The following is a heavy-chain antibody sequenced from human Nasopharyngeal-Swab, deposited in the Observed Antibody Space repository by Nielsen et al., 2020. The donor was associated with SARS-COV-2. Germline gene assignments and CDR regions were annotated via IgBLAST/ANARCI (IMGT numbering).Heavy chain of an antibody. V-gene: IGHV4-30-4*01. Sequence: WVRQPPGKGLEWIGYIYYSGSTYYNTSLKSRVTISVGTSKNQFSLKLSSVTAADTAVYYCASLYYYDSSGLGYWGQGTLVTVSS. CDR2: IYYSGST. CDR3: ASLYYYDSSGLGY. J-gene: IGHJ4*02. D-gene: IGHD3-22*01.